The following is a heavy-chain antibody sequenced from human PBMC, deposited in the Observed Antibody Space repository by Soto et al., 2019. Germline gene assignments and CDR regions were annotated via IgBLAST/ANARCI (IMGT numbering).Heavy chain of an antibody. CDR1: GFRFSDHY. CDR2: ISGGGTTM. J-gene: IGHJ4*02. D-gene: IGHD3-10*01. Sequence: GGSLRLSCAASGFRFSDHYMTWIRQAPGKGLEWVSKISGGGTTMYYADSVKGRFTVSRDNAKNSLYLQMNSLRAEDTAVYYCAGDPYYYGSAFWGQGTLVTVSS. V-gene: IGHV3-11*01. CDR3: AGDPYYYGSAF.